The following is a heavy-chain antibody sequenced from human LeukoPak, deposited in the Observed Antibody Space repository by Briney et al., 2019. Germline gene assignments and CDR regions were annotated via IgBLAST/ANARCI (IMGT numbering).Heavy chain of an antibody. D-gene: IGHD2-2*02. Sequence: SQTLSLTCTVSGGSISSGGYYWSWIRQPPGKGLEWIGYIYHSGSTYYNPSLKSRVTISVDRSKNQFSLKLSSVTAADTAVYYCARVPPQSYSDIVVVPAAIDYWGQGTLVTVSS. CDR3: ARVPPQSYSDIVVVPAAIDY. V-gene: IGHV4-30-2*01. CDR1: GGSISSGGYY. CDR2: IYHSGST. J-gene: IGHJ4*02.